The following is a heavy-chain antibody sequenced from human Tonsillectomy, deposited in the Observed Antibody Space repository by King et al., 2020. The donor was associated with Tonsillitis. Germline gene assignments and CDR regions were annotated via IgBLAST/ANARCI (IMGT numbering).Heavy chain of an antibody. Sequence: QLQLQESGPGLVKPSGTLSLTCAVSGGSISSSNWWSWLRQPPGKGLEWIGEIYHSGSTNYNPSLKSRVTISVDKSKNQFSLKLSSVTAADTAVYYCARDPSSGIDDWFDPWGQGTLVTVSS. D-gene: IGHD1-26*01. J-gene: IGHJ5*02. CDR2: IYHSGST. V-gene: IGHV4-4*02. CDR3: ARDPSSGIDDWFDP. CDR1: GGSISSSNW.